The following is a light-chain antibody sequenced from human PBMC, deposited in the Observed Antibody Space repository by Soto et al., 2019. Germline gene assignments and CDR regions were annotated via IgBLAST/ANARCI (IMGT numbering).Light chain of an antibody. V-gene: IGLV1-40*01. Sequence: QSVLTQPPSVSGAPGQRVTISCTGSSSNIGAGYDVHWYQQLPGTAPKLLIYANTNRPSGVPDRFSGSKSGTLAYLAITGLQAEDEADYYCQSYDSSLSAVVFGGGTKLTVL. J-gene: IGLJ2*01. CDR1: SSNIGAGYD. CDR3: QSYDSSLSAVV. CDR2: ANT.